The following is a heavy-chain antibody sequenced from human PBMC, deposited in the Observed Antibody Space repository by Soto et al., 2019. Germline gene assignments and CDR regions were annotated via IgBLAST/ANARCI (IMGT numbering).Heavy chain of an antibody. D-gene: IGHD4-17*01. Sequence: QVQLQESGPGLVKPSDTLSHTCAVSGYSISSSNWWGWIRQPPGKGLEWIGYIYYSGSTYYNPSLKSRVTMSVDTSKNQFARNLSSVTAVDTAVYYCARKNGVLDAFDIWGQGTMVTVSS. CDR3: ARKNGVLDAFDI. J-gene: IGHJ3*02. CDR1: GYSISSSNW. CDR2: IYYSGST. V-gene: IGHV4-28*01.